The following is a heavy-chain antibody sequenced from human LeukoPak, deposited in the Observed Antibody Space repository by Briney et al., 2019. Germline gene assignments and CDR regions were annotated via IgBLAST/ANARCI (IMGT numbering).Heavy chain of an antibody. CDR2: INTDGSST. V-gene: IGHV3-74*01. CDR1: GFTFSSYW. Sequence: GGSLRLSCAASGFTFSSYWMHWVRQAPGKGLVWVSRINTDGSSTSYADSVKGRFTISRDNAKNTLYLQMNSLRAEDTAVYYCARARGDGDYPFDYWGQGTLVTVSS. CDR3: ARARGDGDYPFDY. D-gene: IGHD4-17*01. J-gene: IGHJ4*02.